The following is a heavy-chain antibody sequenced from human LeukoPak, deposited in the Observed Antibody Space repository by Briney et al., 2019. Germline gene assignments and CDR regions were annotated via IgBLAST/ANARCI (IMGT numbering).Heavy chain of an antibody. CDR2: IYTSGST. Sequence: PSQTLSLTCTVSGGSISSVSYYWSWIRQPAGKGLEWIGRIYTSGSTNYNPSLKSRVTMSVDTSKNQFSLKLSSVTAADTAVYYCAGLGDLRHYYYYMDVWGKGTTVTVSS. V-gene: IGHV4-61*02. J-gene: IGHJ6*03. CDR3: AGLGDLRHYYYYMDV. D-gene: IGHD2-21*02. CDR1: GGSISSVSYY.